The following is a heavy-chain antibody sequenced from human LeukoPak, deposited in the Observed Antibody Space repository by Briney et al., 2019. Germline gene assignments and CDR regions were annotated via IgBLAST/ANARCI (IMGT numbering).Heavy chain of an antibody. D-gene: IGHD2-8*02. V-gene: IGHV4-30-2*01. J-gene: IGHJ3*01. CDR3: ARERTTGAFDL. Sequence: SQTLSLTCAVSGDSISSGGYSWSWIRQPPGKGLEWIGYIYHSGSTYYNPSLKSRVTISVDRSKSQFSLKLSSVTAADTAVYYCARERTTGAFDLWGQGTMVTVSS. CDR1: GDSISSGGYS. CDR2: IYHSGST.